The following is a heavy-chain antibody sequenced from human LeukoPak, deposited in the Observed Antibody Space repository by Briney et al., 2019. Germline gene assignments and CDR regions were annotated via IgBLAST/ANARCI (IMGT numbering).Heavy chain of an antibody. D-gene: IGHD3-10*01. Sequence: GESLKISCKGSGYSFTSYWISWVRPMPGKGLEWMGRIDPSDSYTNYSPSFQGHVTISADKSISTAYLQWSGLKASDTAMCYCARQYYGIFGFDPWGQGTLVTVPS. CDR1: GYSFTSYW. V-gene: IGHV5-10-1*01. CDR2: IDPSDSYT. J-gene: IGHJ5*02. CDR3: ARQYYGIFGFDP.